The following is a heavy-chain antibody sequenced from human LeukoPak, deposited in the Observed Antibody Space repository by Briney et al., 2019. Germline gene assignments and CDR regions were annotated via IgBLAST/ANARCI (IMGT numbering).Heavy chain of an antibody. J-gene: IGHJ4*02. CDR2: ISGSGGST. D-gene: IGHD1-7*01. CDR3: AKDSSYNWNYARCFDY. CDR1: GFTFSSYA. Sequence: GGSLRLSCAASGFTFSSYAMSSVRQAPGKGLQWVSAISGSGGSTYYADSVEGRFTISRDNSKNTLYLQMNSLRAEDTAVYYCAKDSSYNWNYARCFDYWGQGTLVTVSS. V-gene: IGHV3-23*01.